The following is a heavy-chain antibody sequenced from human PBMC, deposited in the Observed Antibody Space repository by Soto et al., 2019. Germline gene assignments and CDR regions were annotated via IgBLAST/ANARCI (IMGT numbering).Heavy chain of an antibody. V-gene: IGHV3-48*02. Sequence: EVQLVESGGDLVQPGGSLGLSCRASGFTFSTFSMNWVRQAPGKGLEWISYISISSITIHYADSVKGRFTISRDNAKSSLYLQMDRLRDDDTAVYYCARDGATTGHWDYWGQGTLVTVSS. CDR2: ISISSITI. D-gene: IGHD1-26*01. J-gene: IGHJ4*02. CDR3: ARDGATTGHWDY. CDR1: GFTFSTFS.